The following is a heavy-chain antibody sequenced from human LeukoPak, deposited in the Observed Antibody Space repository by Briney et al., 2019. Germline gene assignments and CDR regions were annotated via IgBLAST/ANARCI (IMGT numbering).Heavy chain of an antibody. Sequence: GGSLILSCAASGFSISSFWMHWVRQAPGKGLVWVSRVNGEGGYRNYADSVKGRFTISRDNARNTLYLQMHSLRAEDTAVYYCVRDGDDYNFDYWGQGSLVTVSS. CDR2: VNGEGGYR. J-gene: IGHJ4*02. CDR3: VRDGDDYNFDY. CDR1: GFSISSFW. V-gene: IGHV3-74*01. D-gene: IGHD5-24*01.